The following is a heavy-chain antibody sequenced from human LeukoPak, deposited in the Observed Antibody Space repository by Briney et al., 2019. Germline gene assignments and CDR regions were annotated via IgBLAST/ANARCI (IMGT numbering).Heavy chain of an antibody. D-gene: IGHD3-22*01. V-gene: IGHV4-4*07. CDR1: GGSITSYY. CDR3: AGLSEDYDTSGYFLLY. Sequence: SETLSLTCTVSGGSITSYYWSWLRQPAGKGLEWIGRIYTSGSTNYNPSLKSRVTISVDTSRNQFSLSVKSVTAADTAVYYCAGLSEDYDTSGYFLLYWGQGTLVTVSS. J-gene: IGHJ4*02. CDR2: IYTSGST.